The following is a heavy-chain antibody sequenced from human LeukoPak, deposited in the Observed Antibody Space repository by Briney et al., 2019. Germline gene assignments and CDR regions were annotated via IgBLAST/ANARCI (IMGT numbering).Heavy chain of an antibody. CDR1: GFTFSSYS. Sequence: GGSLGLSCAASGFTFSSYSMNWVRQAPGKGLEWVSSISSSSSYIYYADSVKGRFTISRDNAKNSLYLQMNSLRAEDTAVYYCASRAVAGPFDYWGQGTLVTVSS. CDR3: ASRAVAGPFDY. J-gene: IGHJ4*02. CDR2: ISSSSSYI. D-gene: IGHD6-19*01. V-gene: IGHV3-21*01.